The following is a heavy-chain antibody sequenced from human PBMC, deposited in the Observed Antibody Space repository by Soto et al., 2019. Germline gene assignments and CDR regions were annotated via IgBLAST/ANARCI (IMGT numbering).Heavy chain of an antibody. Sequence: SETLSLTCTVSGGSISSSSYYWGWIRQPPGKGLEWIGSIYYSGSTYYNPSLKSRVTISVDTSKNQFSLKLSSVTAADTAVYYCAREAPLPLRGYSGYDVPYYYYGMDVWGQGTTVTVSS. CDR1: GGSISSSSYY. V-gene: IGHV4-39*07. CDR3: AREAPLPLRGYSGYDVPYYYYGMDV. D-gene: IGHD5-12*01. CDR2: IYYSGST. J-gene: IGHJ6*02.